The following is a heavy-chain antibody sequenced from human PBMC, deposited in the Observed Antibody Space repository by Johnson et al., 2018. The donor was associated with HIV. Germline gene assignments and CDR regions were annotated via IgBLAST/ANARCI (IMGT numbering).Heavy chain of an antibody. V-gene: IGHV3-9*01. CDR2: ITWNSGNI. CDR3: AKDSTPGYYYDRSGFSQGPNDSLDI. D-gene: IGHD3-22*01. J-gene: IGHJ3*02. CDR1: GFSFSSYG. Sequence: VQLVESGGGVVQPGRSLRLSCAASGFSFSSYGMHWVRQAPGKGLAWVSGITWNSGNIGYADSVKGRFTISRDKAKNSLYLQMNSLRAEDTALYYCAKDSTPGYYYDRSGFSQGPNDSLDIWGQGTMVTVSS.